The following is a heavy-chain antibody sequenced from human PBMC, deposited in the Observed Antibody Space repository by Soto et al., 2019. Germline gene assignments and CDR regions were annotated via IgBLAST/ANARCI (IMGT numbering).Heavy chain of an antibody. V-gene: IGHV3-11*01. Sequence: GGSLRLSCADSGGNFSDHRMSWIRQTPGKGLEWVSYISSSGSTIYYADSVKGRFTISRDNAKNSLYLQMNSLRAEDTAVYYCARRRDYDFWSGYYTAWFDPWGQGTLVTVSS. CDR3: ARRRDYDFWSGYYTAWFDP. CDR2: ISSSGSTI. CDR1: GGNFSDHR. J-gene: IGHJ5*02. D-gene: IGHD3-3*01.